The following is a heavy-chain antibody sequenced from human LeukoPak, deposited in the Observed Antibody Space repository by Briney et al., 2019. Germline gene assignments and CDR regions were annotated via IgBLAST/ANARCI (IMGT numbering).Heavy chain of an antibody. CDR1: GGTFSSYA. D-gene: IGHD1-14*01. CDR3: ARDRGTTFDAFDI. V-gene: IGHV1-69*05. CDR2: IIPIFGTA. J-gene: IGHJ3*02. Sequence: ASVKVSCKASGGTFSSYAISWVRQAPGQGLEWMGGIIPIFGTANYAQKFQGRVTITTDESTSSAYMELSSLRSEDTAVYYCARDRGTTFDAFDIWGQGTMVTVSS.